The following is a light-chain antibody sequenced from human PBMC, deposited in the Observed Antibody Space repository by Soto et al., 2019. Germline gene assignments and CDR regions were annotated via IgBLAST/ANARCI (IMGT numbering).Light chain of an antibody. CDR2: ATS. CDR1: ESISSY. Sequence: DIQLTQSPSSLSASVGDRVTITCRASESISSYLNGYKQRPGKAPNLLIYATSSLRTGVPSRFRGSRSGADFTLTISNLQPEDFATYYSQQSYSTPPTTFGQGTRLEIK. J-gene: IGKJ5*01. CDR3: QQSYSTPPTT. V-gene: IGKV1-39*01.